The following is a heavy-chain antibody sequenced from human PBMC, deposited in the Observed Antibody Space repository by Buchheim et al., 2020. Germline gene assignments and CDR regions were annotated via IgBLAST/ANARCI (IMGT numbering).Heavy chain of an antibody. J-gene: IGHJ6*02. CDR3: ARDGIRGYSFHAVGSYYYGMDV. V-gene: IGHV4-31*03. Sequence: QVQLQESGPGLVKPSQTLSLTCTVSGGSISSGGYYWSWIRQHPGKGLEWIGYIYYSGSTYYNPSLKSRVTISVDTSKNQFSLKLSSVTAADTAVYYCARDGIRGYSFHAVGSYYYGMDVWGQGTT. CDR2: IYYSGST. CDR1: GGSISSGGYY. D-gene: IGHD5-18*01.